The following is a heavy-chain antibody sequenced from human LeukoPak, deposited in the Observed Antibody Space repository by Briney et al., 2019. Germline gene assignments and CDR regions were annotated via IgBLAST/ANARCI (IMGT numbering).Heavy chain of an antibody. V-gene: IGHV5-51*01. CDR2: IYSGDSKP. CDR3: ARHGGGYCSSTSCYLFDP. Sequence: GESLKISCKASGYTFTTYWIGWVRQMSGKGLEWMGIIYSGDSKPRYSPSFQGQVTISADKSISTSYLQWSSLKASDTAMYYCARHGGGYCSSTSCYLFDPWGQGTLVTVSS. D-gene: IGHD2-2*01. CDR1: GYTFTTYW. J-gene: IGHJ5*02.